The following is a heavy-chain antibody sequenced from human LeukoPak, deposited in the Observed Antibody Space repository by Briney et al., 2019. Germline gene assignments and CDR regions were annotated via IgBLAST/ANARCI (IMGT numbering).Heavy chain of an antibody. CDR3: AREDQFVIQRAFDI. D-gene: IGHD2/OR15-2a*01. CDR1: GGTLRNFG. Sequence: SVKASCKASGGTLRNFGISWVRQAPGQGLEWMGGTIPLFNTANYAHKFQGRVNIIADEATSTAYMELTGLRSEDTAVYYCAREDQFVIQRAFDIWGQGTVVTVSS. V-gene: IGHV1-69*01. J-gene: IGHJ3*02. CDR2: TIPLFNTA.